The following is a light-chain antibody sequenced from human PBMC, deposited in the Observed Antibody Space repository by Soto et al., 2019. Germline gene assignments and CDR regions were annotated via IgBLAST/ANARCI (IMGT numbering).Light chain of an antibody. CDR1: QSVSNY. J-gene: IGKJ5*01. CDR3: QQGGT. Sequence: EIVLTQSPATLSLSPGERATLSCRTSQSVSNYLAWYQQKPGQAPRLLIYDASNRATGIPARFSGSGSGTDLTLTISSLEPKDFAVYYCQQGGTFGQGTRLEIK. V-gene: IGKV3-11*01. CDR2: DAS.